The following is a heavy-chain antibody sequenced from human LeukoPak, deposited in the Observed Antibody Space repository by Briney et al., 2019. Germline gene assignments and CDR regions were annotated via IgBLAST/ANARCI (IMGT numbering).Heavy chain of an antibody. V-gene: IGHV3-23*01. CDR3: AKRGDYSESYCLAFDV. CDR2: ISGSGGST. CDR1: GLTFSSYA. D-gene: IGHD1-26*01. Sequence: GGSLRLSCAASGLTFSSYAMSWVRQAPGKGLEWVSAISGSGGSTYYADSVKGRFTISRDNSKNTLYLQMNSLRAEDTAVYYCAKRGDYSESYCLAFDVWGQGTMVTVSS. J-gene: IGHJ3*01.